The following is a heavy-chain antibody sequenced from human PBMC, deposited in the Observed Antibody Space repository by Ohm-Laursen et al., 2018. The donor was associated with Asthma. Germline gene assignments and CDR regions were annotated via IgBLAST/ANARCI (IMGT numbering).Heavy chain of an antibody. CDR1: GFTFSNAW. CDR2: IKSKTDGGTT. D-gene: IGHD4/OR15-4a*01. Sequence: SLRLSCSASGFTFSNAWMSWVRQAPGKGLEWVGCIKSKTDGGTTDYAAPVKGRFTISRDDSKNTLYLQMNSLKTEDTAVYYCTTGLGALIDFDYWGQGTLVTVSS. V-gene: IGHV3-15*01. J-gene: IGHJ4*02. CDR3: TTGLGALIDFDY.